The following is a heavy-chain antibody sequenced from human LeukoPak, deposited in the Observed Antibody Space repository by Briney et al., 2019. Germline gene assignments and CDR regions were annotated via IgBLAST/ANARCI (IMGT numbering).Heavy chain of an antibody. CDR1: GFTFSDYY. CDR3: VKDEPARSWYN. Sequence: PGGSLRLSCAASGFTFSDYYMSWIRQAPGKGLEWVSYISSSGSTIYYADSAKGRFTISRDNSKNMLYLEMHSLRAEDTGVYYCVKDEPARSWYNWGQGTLVTVSS. V-gene: IGHV3-11*01. J-gene: IGHJ4*02. D-gene: IGHD6-13*01. CDR2: ISSSGSTI.